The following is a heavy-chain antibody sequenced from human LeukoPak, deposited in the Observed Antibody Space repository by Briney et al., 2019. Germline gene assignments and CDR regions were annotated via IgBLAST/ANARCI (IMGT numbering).Heavy chain of an antibody. CDR2: ISYDGSNK. Sequence: GGSLRLSCAASGFTFSNYAMHWVRQAPGKGLQWVAVISYDGSNKYYADSVKGRFTISRDSSKNTLNLQMNSLRAEDTAVYYCARTLFGGDDYSRPGYWGQGTLVTVSS. J-gene: IGHJ4*02. CDR3: ARTLFGGDDYSRPGY. CDR1: GFTFSNYA. V-gene: IGHV3-30-3*01. D-gene: IGHD2-2*01.